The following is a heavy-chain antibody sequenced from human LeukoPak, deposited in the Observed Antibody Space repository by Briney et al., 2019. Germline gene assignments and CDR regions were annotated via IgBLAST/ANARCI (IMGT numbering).Heavy chain of an antibody. J-gene: IGHJ4*02. V-gene: IGHV3-11*01. Sequence: GRSLRLSCAASGFTLSDYYMSWIRQAPGKGLEWVSYISSSGSTIYYADSVKGRFTISRDNAKNSLYLQMNSLRAEDTAVYYCASEHSGYGTDYFDYWGQGTLVTVSS. CDR1: GFTLSDYY. CDR3: ASEHSGYGTDYFDY. D-gene: IGHD5-12*01. CDR2: ISSSGSTI.